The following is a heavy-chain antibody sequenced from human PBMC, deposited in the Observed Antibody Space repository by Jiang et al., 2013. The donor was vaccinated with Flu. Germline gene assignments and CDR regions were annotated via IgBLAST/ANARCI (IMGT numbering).Heavy chain of an antibody. CDR1: GYTFNNYG. V-gene: IGHV1-3*01. CDR3: ARRYTSSETDDY. J-gene: IGHJ4*02. D-gene: IGHD6-13*01. Sequence: CKASGYTFNNYGMHWVRQAPGQSLEWMGWINAANGFTKYSQKFQGRVTISRDTSASTAYMELSSLRSEDTAVYYCARRYTSSETDDYWGQGTLVTVSS. CDR2: INAANGFT.